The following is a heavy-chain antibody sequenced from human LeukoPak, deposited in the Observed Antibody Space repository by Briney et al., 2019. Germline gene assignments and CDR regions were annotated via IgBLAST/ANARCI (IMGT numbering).Heavy chain of an antibody. V-gene: IGHV3-23*01. CDR1: GFTFSTFA. D-gene: IGHD3-10*01. Sequence: GGSLRLSCAASGFTFSTFAMSWVRQAPGKGLEWVSLITGSGGDTHFADSVKGRFTISRDNSKNTLYLQMNSLRAEDTAVYYCAKDRFGGSFDYWGQGTLVTVSS. CDR3: AKDRFGGSFDY. J-gene: IGHJ4*02. CDR2: ITGSGGDT.